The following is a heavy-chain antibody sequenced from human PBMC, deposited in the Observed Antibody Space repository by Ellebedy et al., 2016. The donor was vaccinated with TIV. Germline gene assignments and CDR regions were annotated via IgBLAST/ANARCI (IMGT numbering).Heavy chain of an antibody. CDR2: INSDGSST. J-gene: IGHJ6*03. CDR3: AKVAEHSCRSTSCYLDYYMDV. CDR1: GFTFSSYW. Sequence: GESLKISXAASGFTFSSYWMHWVRQAPGKGLVWVSRINSDGSSTSYADSVKGRFTISRDNAKNTLYLQMNSLRAEDTAVYYCAKVAEHSCRSTSCYLDYYMDVWGKGTTVTVSS. V-gene: IGHV3-74*01. D-gene: IGHD2-2*01.